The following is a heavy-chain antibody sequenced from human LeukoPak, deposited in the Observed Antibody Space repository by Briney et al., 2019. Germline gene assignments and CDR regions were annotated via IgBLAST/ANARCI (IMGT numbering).Heavy chain of an antibody. CDR1: GYTFTSYG. J-gene: IGHJ4*02. Sequence: ASVKVSCKASGYTFTSYGISWVRQAPGQGLEWMGWNSAYNGNTNYAQKLQGRVTMTTDTSTSTAYMELRSLRSDDTAVYYCARVTPYYDFWSGYQGVLDYWGQGTLVTVSS. CDR2: NSAYNGNT. CDR3: ARVTPYYDFWSGYQGVLDY. V-gene: IGHV1-18*01. D-gene: IGHD3-3*01.